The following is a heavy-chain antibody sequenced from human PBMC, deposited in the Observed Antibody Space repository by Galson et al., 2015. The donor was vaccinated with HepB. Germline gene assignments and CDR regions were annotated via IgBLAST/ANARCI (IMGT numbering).Heavy chain of an antibody. J-gene: IGHJ2*01. V-gene: IGHV5-51*01. CDR3: ARHQAINRYFDL. D-gene: IGHD2-2*02. CDR1: GFTFASYW. CDR2: IYPGDSES. Sequence: QSGAEVKKPGESLKISCEGSGFTFASYWIAWVRQTPGRGLEWMGIIYPGDSESRYSPSFQGQVTITSRLTISVDTFKNQVSLRLNSVTAADTTIYYCARHQAINRYFDLWGRGTLVTVSS.